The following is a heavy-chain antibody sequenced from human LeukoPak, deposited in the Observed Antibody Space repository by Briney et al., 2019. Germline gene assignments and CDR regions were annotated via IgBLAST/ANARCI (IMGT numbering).Heavy chain of an antibody. V-gene: IGHV3-23*01. CDR1: GFTFSNYA. D-gene: IGHD4-17*01. CDR2: ISGVNT. J-gene: IGHJ1*01. CDR3: ARDPNGNYVGAFDLQR. Sequence: PGGSLRLSCAASGFTFSNYALTWVRQAPGKGLEWVSSISGVNTHYADSVKGRFSISRDNYKNTLYLQMSSLRAEDTAVYYCARDPNGNYVGAFDLQRCGQGTLVTVSS.